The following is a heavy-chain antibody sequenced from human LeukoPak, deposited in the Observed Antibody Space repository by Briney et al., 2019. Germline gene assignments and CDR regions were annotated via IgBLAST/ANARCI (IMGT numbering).Heavy chain of an antibody. Sequence: SETLSLTCAVYGGSFSDYYWSWIRQPPGKGLEWIGEINHSGSTNYNPSLKSRVTISVDTSKNQFSLKLSSVTAADTAVYYCARAPLDRRYFDYWGQGTLVTVSS. CDR3: ARAPLDRRYFDY. CDR2: INHSGST. J-gene: IGHJ4*02. V-gene: IGHV4-34*01. CDR1: GGSFSDYY.